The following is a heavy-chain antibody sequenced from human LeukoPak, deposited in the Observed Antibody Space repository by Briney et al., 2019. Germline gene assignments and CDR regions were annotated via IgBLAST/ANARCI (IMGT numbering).Heavy chain of an antibody. V-gene: IGHV3-30*04. CDR2: ISHDGSNK. J-gene: IGHJ4*02. CDR1: GFTLSNYA. Sequence: GGSLRLSCAASGFTLSNYAMSWVRQAPGKGLEWVAVISHDGSNKYYADSVKGRFTISRDNSKNTLYLQMNSLRAEDTAVYYCARDSMIVVALGVLDYWGQGTLVTVSS. D-gene: IGHD3-22*01. CDR3: ARDSMIVVALGVLDY.